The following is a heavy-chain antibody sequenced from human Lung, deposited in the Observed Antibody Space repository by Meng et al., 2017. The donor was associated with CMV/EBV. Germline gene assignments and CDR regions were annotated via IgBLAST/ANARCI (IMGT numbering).Heavy chain of an antibody. D-gene: IGHD1-7*01. Sequence: SXTXSLXXTVSGGSISSYYWSWIRQPPGKGLEWIGYIYYSGSTNYNPSLKSRVTISVDTSKNQFSLKLSSVTAADTAVYYCARVAKSTITGTTPYYYYGMDVWXQGTXVTVAS. CDR1: GGSISSYY. V-gene: IGHV4-59*01. CDR3: ARVAKSTITGTTPYYYYGMDV. J-gene: IGHJ6*02. CDR2: IYYSGST.